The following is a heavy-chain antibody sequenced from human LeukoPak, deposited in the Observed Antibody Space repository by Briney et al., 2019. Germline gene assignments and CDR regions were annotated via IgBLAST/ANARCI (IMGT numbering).Heavy chain of an antibody. CDR3: AREMGSSSYVLDV. V-gene: IGHV3-74*01. CDR2: TNKEGTGT. D-gene: IGHD2-2*01. Sequence: PGGSLRLSCAASGFTFSDYWMHWVRQAPGKGLMWVSRTNKEGTGTTYADSVRGRFTISRDNAKNTLLLQANSLRAEDTGVYYCAREMGSSSYVLDVWGQGTMVTVSS. J-gene: IGHJ3*01. CDR1: GFTFSDYW.